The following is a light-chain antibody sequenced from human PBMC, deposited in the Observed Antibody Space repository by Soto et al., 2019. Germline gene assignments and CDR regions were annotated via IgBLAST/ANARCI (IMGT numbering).Light chain of an antibody. CDR1: QGISSY. CDR2: AAS. J-gene: IGKJ2*01. V-gene: IGKV1-8*01. Sequence: AIRMTQSPSSFSASTGDRVTITCRASQGISSYLAWYQQKPGKAPKLLVYAASTLQYGVPSRFSGSGSGTDITLTINCLQSEDFATYFCQQYYTYPQTFGQGTKLEI. CDR3: QQYYTYPQT.